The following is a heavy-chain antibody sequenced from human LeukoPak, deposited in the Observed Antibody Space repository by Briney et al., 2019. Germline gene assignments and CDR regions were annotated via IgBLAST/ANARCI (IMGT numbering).Heavy chain of an antibody. CDR1: GRSFSGYY. V-gene: IGHV4-34*01. J-gene: IGHJ4*02. CDR2: INHSGST. Sequence: SETLSLTCAVYGRSFSGYYWSWIRQPPGKGLEWIGEINHSGSTNYNPSLKSRVTISVDTSKNQFSLKLSSVTAADTAVYCCARGGWLRLHYFDYWGQGTLVTVSS. D-gene: IGHD5-12*01. CDR3: ARGGWLRLHYFDY.